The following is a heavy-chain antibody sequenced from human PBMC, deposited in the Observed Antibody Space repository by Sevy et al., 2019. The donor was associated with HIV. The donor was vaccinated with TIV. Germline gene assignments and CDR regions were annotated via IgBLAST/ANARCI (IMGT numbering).Heavy chain of an antibody. CDR3: AFCTSGDIYYFYHLDV. CDR1: GFSFSGYA. Sequence: GGSLRLSCAASGFSFSGYALTWVRQAPGKGLEWVAAIRGNGDYTYYADSVKGRVTISRDSSKKMLYLQINRLNAEDTAVYYCAFCTSGDIYYFYHLDVWGKGTVVTVSS. D-gene: IGHD2-2*01. V-gene: IGHV3-23*01. CDR2: IRGNGDYT. J-gene: IGHJ6*03.